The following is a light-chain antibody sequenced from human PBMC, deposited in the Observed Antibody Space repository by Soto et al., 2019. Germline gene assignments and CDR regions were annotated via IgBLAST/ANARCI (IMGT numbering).Light chain of an antibody. V-gene: IGKV1-39*01. CDR1: QSISAY. J-gene: IGKJ1*01. Sequence: DIQMTQSPSSLSASIGDRVFITCRASQSISAYLNWYQQKPGKAPKLLISFASTLQSGVPTRFSGSGSGTDFTLTIGTLQPDDFATYFCQQTYTSPVTFGQGTKVDIK. CDR3: QQTYTSPVT. CDR2: FAS.